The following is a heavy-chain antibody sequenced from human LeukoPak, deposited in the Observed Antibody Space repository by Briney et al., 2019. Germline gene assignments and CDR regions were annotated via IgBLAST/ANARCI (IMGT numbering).Heavy chain of an antibody. Sequence: GGSLRLSCAASGFTFSSYGMHWVRQAPGKGLEWVAVISYDGSNKFYADSVKGRFTISRDNSKSTLYLQMNSLRDEDTAVYYCARRYNSGSDYWGQGTLVTVSS. CDR3: ARRYNSGSDY. J-gene: IGHJ4*02. CDR2: ISYDGSNK. V-gene: IGHV3-30*03. D-gene: IGHD6-19*01. CDR1: GFTFSSYG.